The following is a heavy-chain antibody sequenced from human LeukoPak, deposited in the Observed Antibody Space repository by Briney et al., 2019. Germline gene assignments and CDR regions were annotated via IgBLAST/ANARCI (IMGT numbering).Heavy chain of an antibody. V-gene: IGHV4-30-2*01. CDR1: GGSISSGGYY. D-gene: IGHD2-21*01. CDR3: ARERVVVIASNWFDP. CDR2: IYHSGST. J-gene: IGHJ5*02. Sequence: SQTLSLTCTVSGGSISSGGYYWSWIRQPPGKGLEWIGYIYHSGSTYYNPSLKSRVTISVDRSKNQFSLKLSSVTAADTAVYYCARERVVVIASNWFDPWGQGTLVTVSS.